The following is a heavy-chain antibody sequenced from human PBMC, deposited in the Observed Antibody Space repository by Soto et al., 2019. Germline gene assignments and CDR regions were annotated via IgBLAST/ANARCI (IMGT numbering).Heavy chain of an antibody. Sequence: TFDTYGIHWVRQAPGKGLQWVALISYEGSNTYYADSVSGRFTISRDNSKNALYLQMNTLRPEDTGVYYCARVTPGNNLYYFSGLDFWGQGTSVTVSS. D-gene: IGHD1-1*01. V-gene: IGHV3-30-3*01. CDR1: TFDTYG. J-gene: IGHJ6*02. CDR3: ARVTPGNNLYYFSGLDF. CDR2: ISYEGSNT.